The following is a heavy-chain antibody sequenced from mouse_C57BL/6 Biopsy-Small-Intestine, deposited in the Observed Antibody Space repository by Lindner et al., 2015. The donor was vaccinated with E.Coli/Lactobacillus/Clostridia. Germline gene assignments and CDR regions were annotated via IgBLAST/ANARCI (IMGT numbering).Heavy chain of an antibody. Sequence: VQLQESGPGMVKPSQSLSLTCTVTGYSITSGYDWHWIRHFPGNKLEWMGYISYSGSTNYNPSLKSRISITHDTSKNHFFLKLNSVTTEDTATYYCARASLYGSSYFDYWGQGTTLTVSS. CDR3: ARASLYGSSYFDY. J-gene: IGHJ2*01. V-gene: IGHV3-1*01. CDR2: ISYSGST. CDR1: GYSITSGYD. D-gene: IGHD1-1*01.